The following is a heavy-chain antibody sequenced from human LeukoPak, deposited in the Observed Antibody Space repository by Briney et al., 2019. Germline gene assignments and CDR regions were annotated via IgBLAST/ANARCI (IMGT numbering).Heavy chain of an antibody. D-gene: IGHD6-13*01. J-gene: IGHJ4*02. Sequence: GESLKISCQVSGSRFTNYWIGWVRQLPGKGLEWMGIIYPGDSDTGYSPSFQGQVTISADKSISTAYLQWSSLKASDTAMYYCARRIAATGRGYFDYWGQGTLVTVSS. CDR2: IYPGDSDT. V-gene: IGHV5-51*01. CDR3: ARRIAATGRGYFDY. CDR1: GSRFTNYW.